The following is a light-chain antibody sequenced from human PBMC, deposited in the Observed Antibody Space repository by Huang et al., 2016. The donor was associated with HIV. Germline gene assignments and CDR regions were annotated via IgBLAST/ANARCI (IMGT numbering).Light chain of an antibody. V-gene: IGKV1-5*03. CDR3: QQQWT. CDR2: KAS. Sequence: DIQMTQSPSTLSAFVGDRVTITCRTSHRISSWLAWYQQKPGKAPNLLISKASNLESGVPSSFSGNGSGTEFTLTISGLQPDDLATYYCQQQWTFGQGTKVEI. CDR1: HRISSW. J-gene: IGKJ1*01.